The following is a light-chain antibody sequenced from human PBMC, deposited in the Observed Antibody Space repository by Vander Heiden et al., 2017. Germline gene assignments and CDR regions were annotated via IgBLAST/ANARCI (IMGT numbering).Light chain of an antibody. CDR1: SPNTGAGYD. Sequence: QSVLPQPPSVSGAPGQRVTISCTVSSPNTGAGYDVHWYQQLPGTAPKLLIYDDNNRPSGVPDRFSGSKSGTSASLAITGLQAEDEADYYCQSYDSSLSGSWVFGGGTKLTVV. V-gene: IGLV1-40*01. CDR2: DDN. CDR3: QSYDSSLSGSWV. J-gene: IGLJ3*02.